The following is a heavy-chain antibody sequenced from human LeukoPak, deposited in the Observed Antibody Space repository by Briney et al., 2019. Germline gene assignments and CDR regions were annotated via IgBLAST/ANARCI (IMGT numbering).Heavy chain of an antibody. D-gene: IGHD1-20*01. CDR3: ARDPPRHSRITGTVDY. CDR2: ISSSSSYI. Sequence: PGGSLRLSCAASGFTFSSYSMNWVRQAPGKGLEWVSSISSSSSYIYYADSVKGRFTISRDNAKNSLYLQMNSLRAEDTAVYYCARDPPRHSRITGTVDYWGQGTLVTVSS. J-gene: IGHJ4*02. V-gene: IGHV3-21*01. CDR1: GFTFSSYS.